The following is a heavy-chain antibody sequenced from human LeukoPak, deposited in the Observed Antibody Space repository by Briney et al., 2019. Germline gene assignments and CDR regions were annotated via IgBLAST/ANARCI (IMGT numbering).Heavy chain of an antibody. CDR2: IYYSGST. Sequence: SETLSLTCTVSGGSISSSSYYWGWIRQPPGKGLEWIGSIYYSGSTNYNPSLKSRVTISVDTSKNQFSLKLSSVTAADTAVYYCARDRVPYSSSSGGFDPWGQGTLVTVSS. CDR3: ARDRVPYSSSSGGFDP. CDR1: GGSISSSSYY. V-gene: IGHV4-39*07. J-gene: IGHJ5*02. D-gene: IGHD6-6*01.